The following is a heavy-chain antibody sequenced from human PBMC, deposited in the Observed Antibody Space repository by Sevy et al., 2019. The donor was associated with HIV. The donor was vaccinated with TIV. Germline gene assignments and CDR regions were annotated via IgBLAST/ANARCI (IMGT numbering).Heavy chain of an antibody. CDR3: XXXXWNEFDY. D-gene: IGHD1-1*01. CDR2: ISSSSSPI. V-gene: IGHV3-48*01. J-gene: IGHJ4*02. CDR1: GISFSGFS. Sequence: GGSLRLSCAASGISFSGFSMNWVRQAPGKGLEWVSYISSSSSPIFYADSVRGRFTISRDNAKNSVYLQMSNLRADDXXXXXXXXXXWNEFDYWGQGTLVTVSS.